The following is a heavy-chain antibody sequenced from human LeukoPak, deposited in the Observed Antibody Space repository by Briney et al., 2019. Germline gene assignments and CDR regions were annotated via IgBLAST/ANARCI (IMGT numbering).Heavy chain of an antibody. CDR2: IIPIFGTA. V-gene: IGHV1-69*13. Sequence: ASVKVSCKASGGTFSSYAISWVRQAPGQGLEWMGGIIPIFGTANYAQKFQGRVTITADESTSTAYMELSSLRSEDTAVYYCARGIPTVVVPAARIYYYYGMDVWGKGTTVTVSS. D-gene: IGHD2-2*01. CDR3: ARGIPTVVVPAARIYYYYGMDV. CDR1: GGTFSSYA. J-gene: IGHJ6*04.